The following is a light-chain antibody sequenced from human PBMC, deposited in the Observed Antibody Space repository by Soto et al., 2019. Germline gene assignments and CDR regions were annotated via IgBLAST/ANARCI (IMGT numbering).Light chain of an antibody. V-gene: IGKV1-39*01. CDR2: AAS. CDR1: QSISTY. Sequence: DIQMTQSPSSLSASVGDRDTITCRASQSISTYLNWYQQKPGKAPNLLIYAASSLQSGVPSRFSGSGSGTDFTLTISSLQPEDFATYYCQQSYTAPRAFGQGTKLEIK. J-gene: IGKJ2*01. CDR3: QQSYTAPRA.